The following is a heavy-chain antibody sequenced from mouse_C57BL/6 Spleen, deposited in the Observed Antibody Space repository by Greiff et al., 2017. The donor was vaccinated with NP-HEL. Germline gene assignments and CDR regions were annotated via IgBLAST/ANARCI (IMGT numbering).Heavy chain of an antibody. Sequence: QVQLQQPGAELVMPGASVKLSCKASGYTFTSYWMHWVKQSPGQGLEWIGEIDPSDSYTNYNQKFKGKSTLTVDKSSSTAYMQLSSLTSEDSAVYYCAREGGAWFAYWGQGTLVTVSA. CDR3: AREGGAWFAY. J-gene: IGHJ3*01. CDR2: IDPSDSYT. V-gene: IGHV1-69*01. CDR1: GYTFTSYW. D-gene: IGHD1-1*02.